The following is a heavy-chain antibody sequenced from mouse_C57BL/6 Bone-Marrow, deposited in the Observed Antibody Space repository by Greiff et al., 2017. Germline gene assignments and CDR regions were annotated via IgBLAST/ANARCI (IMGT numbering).Heavy chain of an antibody. D-gene: IGHD1-1*02. CDR1: GFSFNTYA. CDR3: VRQKYYGWWYFDV. V-gene: IGHV10-1*01. CDR2: IRSKSNNYAT. J-gene: IGHJ1*03. Sequence: EVKVVESGGGLVQPKGSLKLSCAASGFSFNTYAMNWVRQAPGKGLEWVARIRSKSNNYATYYADSVKDRFTISRDDSESMLYLQMNNLKTEDTAMYYCVRQKYYGWWYFDVWGTGTTVTVSS.